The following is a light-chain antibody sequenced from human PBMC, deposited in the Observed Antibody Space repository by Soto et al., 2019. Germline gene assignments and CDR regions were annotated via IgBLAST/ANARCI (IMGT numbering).Light chain of an antibody. Sequence: QSAPTQPRSVSGSPGQSVTISCTGTSSDVGAYNYVSWYQQHPAKAPNLMIYDVSKRPSGVPDRFSGSKSGNTASLTISGLQAEDEGDYYCCSYTNSAYVFGTGTKVTVL. CDR3: CSYTNSAYV. J-gene: IGLJ1*01. CDR1: SSDVGAYNY. V-gene: IGLV2-11*01. CDR2: DVS.